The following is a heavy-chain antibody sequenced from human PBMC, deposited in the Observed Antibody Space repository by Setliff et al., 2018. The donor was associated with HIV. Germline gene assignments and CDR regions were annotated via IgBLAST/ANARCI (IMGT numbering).Heavy chain of an antibody. V-gene: IGHV4-39*01. D-gene: IGHD1-26*01. Sequence: SETLSLTCTVSGGSISSSSYFWGWVRQPPGKGLEWIGILYYGGNTFYNPSLKSRVTITVDTSKNQLSLDLSSVTAADTAIYYCATMGGQGTHFDYWGQGTLVTVS. CDR2: LYYGGNT. CDR1: GGSISSSSYF. J-gene: IGHJ4*02. CDR3: ATMGGQGTHFDY.